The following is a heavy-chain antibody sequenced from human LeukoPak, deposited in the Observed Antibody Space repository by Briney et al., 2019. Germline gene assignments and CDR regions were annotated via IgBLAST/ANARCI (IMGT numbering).Heavy chain of an antibody. V-gene: IGHV4-34*01. CDR1: GGSFSGYY. J-gene: IGHJ3*02. D-gene: IGHD3-16*02. Sequence: SETLSLTCAVYGGSFSGYYWSWIRQPPGKGLEWIGEINHSGSTNYNPSLKSRVTISVDTSKNQFSLKLSSVTAADTSVYYCASIEADEAFDIWGQGTMVTVSS. CDR2: INHSGST. CDR3: ASIEADEAFDI.